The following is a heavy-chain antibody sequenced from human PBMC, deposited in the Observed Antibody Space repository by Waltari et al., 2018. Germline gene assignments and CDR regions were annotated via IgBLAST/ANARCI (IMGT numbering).Heavy chain of an antibody. Sequence: EVRLVESGGALVQPGGSLGLACAASGYIFGKYWRIWIRQAPGKGQEWVANKKEDGSEINSVDSVRGRFIISRDNDNNSLFLTMNNLRVEDTAFYFCARSFFEPYYFDYWGRGTLVTVSS. CDR3: ARSFFEPYYFDY. CDR2: KKEDGSEI. CDR1: GYIFGKYW. J-gene: IGHJ4*02. D-gene: IGHD3-3*01. V-gene: IGHV3-7*04.